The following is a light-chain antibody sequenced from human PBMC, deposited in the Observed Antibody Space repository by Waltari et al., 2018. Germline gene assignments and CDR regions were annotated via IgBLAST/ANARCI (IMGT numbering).Light chain of an antibody. V-gene: IGKV1-9*01. CDR1: QCIINH. Sequence: IQLTQSPSSLSTSVGDRVTITCRASQCIINHLAWYQQKPGQAPKLLIYSASTLQSGVPSRVSGSGSGTDFTLTISGLQPEDFATYYCQQRNNYPITFGQGTRLE. CDR2: SAS. CDR3: QQRNNYPIT. J-gene: IGKJ5*01.